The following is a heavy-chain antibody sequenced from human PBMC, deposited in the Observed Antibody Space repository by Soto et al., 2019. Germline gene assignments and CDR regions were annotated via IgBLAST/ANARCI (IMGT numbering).Heavy chain of an antibody. D-gene: IGHD3-22*01. Sequence: SETLSLTCAVSGGSISSSNWWSWVRQPPGKGLEWIGEIYHSGSTNYNPSLKSRVTTSVDKSKNQFSLKLSSVTAADTAVYYCARGANYDSSESAFDIWGQGTMVTVSS. CDR2: IYHSGST. CDR1: GGSISSSNW. J-gene: IGHJ3*02. CDR3: ARGANYDSSESAFDI. V-gene: IGHV4-4*02.